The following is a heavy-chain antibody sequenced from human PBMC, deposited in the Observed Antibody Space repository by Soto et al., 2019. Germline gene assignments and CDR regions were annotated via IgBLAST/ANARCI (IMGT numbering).Heavy chain of an antibody. CDR1: GFSFSSYA. J-gene: IGHJ4*02. Sequence: EVELLASGGGLIHPGESLRLSCAASGFSFSSYAMIWVRQAPGKGLEWVSVMSASGGTSYFADSVKGRFSMSRDNSKNMFYLEMNSLRAEDTAIYFCAKGSIQYSASIDYWGQGTLVSVSS. CDR2: MSASGGTS. D-gene: IGHD5-12*01. V-gene: IGHV3-23*01. CDR3: AKGSIQYSASIDY.